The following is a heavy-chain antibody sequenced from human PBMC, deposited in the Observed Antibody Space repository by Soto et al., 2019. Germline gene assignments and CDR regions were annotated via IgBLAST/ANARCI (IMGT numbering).Heavy chain of an antibody. J-gene: IGHJ3*02. D-gene: IGHD6-6*01. CDR3: AELYSTSSWAFDI. CDR2: LYYSGNT. Sequence: QLQLQESGPGLVKPSETLSLTCTVSGGSISRGWIRQPPGKGLEWIGSLYYSGNTYYNPSLKSRVTISVDTSKNQFSLKLSSVTAADTAVYYCAELYSTSSWAFDIWGQGTMVTVSS. CDR1: GGSIS. V-gene: IGHV4-39*01.